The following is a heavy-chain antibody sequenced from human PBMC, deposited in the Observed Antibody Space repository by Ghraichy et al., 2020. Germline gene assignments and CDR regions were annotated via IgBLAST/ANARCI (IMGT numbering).Heavy chain of an antibody. CDR2: IIPIFGTA. CDR3: AARPGLSSWYNNNWHWYFDL. J-gene: IGHJ2*01. CDR1: GGTFSSYA. D-gene: IGHD6-13*01. Sequence: SVKVSCKASGGTFSSYAISWVRQAPGQGLEWMGGIIPIFGTANYAQKFQGRVTITADESTSTAYMELSSLRSEDTAVYYCAARPGLSSWYNNNWHWYFDLWGRGTLVTVSS. V-gene: IGHV1-69*13.